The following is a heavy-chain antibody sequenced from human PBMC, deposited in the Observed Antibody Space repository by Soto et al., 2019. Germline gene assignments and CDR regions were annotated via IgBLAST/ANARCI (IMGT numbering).Heavy chain of an antibody. CDR2: ISSGSVYI. CDR1: GFTFNSYS. J-gene: IGHJ3*01. CDR3: ARYDAFKAFDL. D-gene: IGHD1-1*01. V-gene: IGHV3-21*01. Sequence: GGSLRLSCAASGFTFNSYSVNWVRQAPGKGLEWVASISSGSVYIDFADSVKGRLTISRDDVTNSVSLQMDSLRVEDTGIYYCARYDAFKAFDLWGQGTMVTVSS.